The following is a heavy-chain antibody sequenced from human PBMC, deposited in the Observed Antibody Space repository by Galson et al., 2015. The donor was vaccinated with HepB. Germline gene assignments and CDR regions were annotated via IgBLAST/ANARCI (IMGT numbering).Heavy chain of an antibody. CDR3: ARSPARPIYLGRWLSGRRAGPYYFDY. Sequence: SVKVSCKASGYTFTSYDINWVRQATGQGLEWMGWMNPNSGNTGYAQKFQGRVTMTRNTSISTAYMELSSLRSEDTAVYYCARSPARPIYLGRWLSGRRAGPYYFDYWGQGTLVTVSS. J-gene: IGHJ4*02. CDR2: MNPNSGNT. D-gene: IGHD3-16*01. V-gene: IGHV1-8*01. CDR1: GYTFTSYD.